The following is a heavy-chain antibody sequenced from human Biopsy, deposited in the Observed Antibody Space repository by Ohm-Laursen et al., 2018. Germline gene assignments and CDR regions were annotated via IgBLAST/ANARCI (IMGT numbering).Heavy chain of an antibody. J-gene: IGHJ2*01. CDR2: VYYTGST. CDR3: ARDRGYYSDRTVPGYFDL. V-gene: IGHV4-59*01. Sequence: GTLSLTCSVSGDSISSYYWSWIRQPPGKGLEGIGYVYYTGSTDYNPSLQSRVTISVDTSKNHFSLRLRSVTPADTAIYYCARDRGYYSDRTVPGYFDLWGRGTLVTVSS. CDR1: GDSISSYY. D-gene: IGHD3-22*01.